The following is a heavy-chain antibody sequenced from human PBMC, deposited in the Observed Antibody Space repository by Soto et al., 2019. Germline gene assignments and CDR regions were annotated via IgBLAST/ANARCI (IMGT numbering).Heavy chain of an antibody. CDR2: IYTSGST. Sequence: SETLSLTCTVSGGSISSYYWSWIRQPAGKGLEWIGRIYTSGSTNYNPSLKSRVTMSVDTSKNQFSLKLSSVTAAYTAVYYCARELWFGELFEVNWFDPWGQGTLVTVS. D-gene: IGHD3-10*01. CDR1: GGSISSYY. V-gene: IGHV4-4*07. CDR3: ARELWFGELFEVNWFDP. J-gene: IGHJ5*02.